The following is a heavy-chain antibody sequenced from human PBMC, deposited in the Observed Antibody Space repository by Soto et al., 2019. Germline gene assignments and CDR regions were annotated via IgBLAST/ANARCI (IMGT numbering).Heavy chain of an antibody. J-gene: IGHJ4*02. V-gene: IGHV3-30*18. CDR1: GFTFSSYG. Sequence: QVQLVESGGGVVQPGRSLRLSCAASGFTFSSYGMHWVRQAPGKGLEWVAVISYDGSNKYYADSVKGRFTISRDNSKNPLYLQMNSLSAEDTAVYYCAKDQGKQQLPPGGDFDYWGQGPLVTVSS. D-gene: IGHD6-13*01. CDR3: AKDQGKQQLPPGGDFDY. CDR2: ISYDGSNK.